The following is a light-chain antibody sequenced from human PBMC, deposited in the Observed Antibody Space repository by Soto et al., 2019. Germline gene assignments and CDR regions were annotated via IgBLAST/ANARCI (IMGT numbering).Light chain of an antibody. J-gene: IGLJ1*01. CDR2: DDN. Sequence: QSVLTQPPSLSAAPGQKVTISCSGSISNIGGNSVSWYQQLPGTAPKLLIYDDNKRPSGIPDRFSGSKSGTSATLGITGFQTGDEADYYCGSWDSSLRAYVFGTGTKVTVL. CDR3: GSWDSSLRAYV. V-gene: IGLV1-51*01. CDR1: ISNIGGNS.